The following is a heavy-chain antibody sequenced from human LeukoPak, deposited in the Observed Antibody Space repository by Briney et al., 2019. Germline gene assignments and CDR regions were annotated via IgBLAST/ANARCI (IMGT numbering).Heavy chain of an antibody. Sequence: GGSPRLSCALSGFTFTNDWMHWVRQGPGKGLVWISRISSDGTTTDYADSVKGRFTISRDNAKNTLYLQMDSLRAEDTAVYYCAGRWSFDYWGQGALVTVSS. CDR2: ISSDGTTT. V-gene: IGHV3-74*01. J-gene: IGHJ4*02. CDR1: GFTFTNDW. CDR3: AGRWSFDY. D-gene: IGHD2-15*01.